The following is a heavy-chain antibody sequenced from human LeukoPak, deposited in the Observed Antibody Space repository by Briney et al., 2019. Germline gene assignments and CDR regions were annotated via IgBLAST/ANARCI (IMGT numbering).Heavy chain of an antibody. CDR1: GYTFTSYG. CDR3: ARDKERYYYGSGSYSNWFDP. V-gene: IGHV1-18*01. D-gene: IGHD3-10*01. J-gene: IGHJ5*02. CDR2: ISAYNGNT. Sequence: ASVKVACKASGYTFTSYGINWVRQAPGQGLEWMGWISAYNGNTKYAPNLQGRVTMITDTSTSTAYMELRGLRSDDTAVYYCARDKERYYYGSGSYSNWFDPWGQGTLVTVSS.